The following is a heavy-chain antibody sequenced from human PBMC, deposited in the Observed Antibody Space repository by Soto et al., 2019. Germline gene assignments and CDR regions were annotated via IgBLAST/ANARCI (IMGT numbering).Heavy chain of an antibody. D-gene: IGHD1-26*01. J-gene: IGHJ4*02. CDR1: GYTFTSYA. V-gene: IGHV1-3*01. CDR3: TRSVGAALSDY. Sequence: QVQLVQSGAEVKKPGASVKVSCKASGYTFTSYAMNWVRQAPGQRLEWMGWINAGNGNTKYSQKFQGRVTITRDTSASTAYMELSSLRSEDTAVYYCTRSVGAALSDYWGQGTLVTVSS. CDR2: INAGNGNT.